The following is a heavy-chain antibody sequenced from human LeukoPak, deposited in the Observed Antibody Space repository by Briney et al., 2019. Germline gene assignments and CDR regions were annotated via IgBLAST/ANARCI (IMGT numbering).Heavy chain of an antibody. J-gene: IGHJ4*02. CDR2: VYHSGST. V-gene: IGHV4-38-2*02. CDR3: ARVSDDELGGNSGAIYFES. D-gene: IGHD4-23*01. Sequence: PSETLSLTCTVSGYSIMSTFYWGWIRQSPGKGLEWIGNVYHSGSTYSNPSPRSRVTISVDTSKNEFSLKLSSVTAVDTAVYYCARVSDDELGGNSGAIYFESWGQGTLVTVSS. CDR1: GYSIMSTFY.